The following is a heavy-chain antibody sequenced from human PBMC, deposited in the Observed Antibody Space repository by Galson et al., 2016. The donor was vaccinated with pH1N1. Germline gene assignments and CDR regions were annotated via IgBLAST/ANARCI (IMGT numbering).Heavy chain of an antibody. J-gene: IGHJ4*02. CDR2: ISWNSGSI. D-gene: IGHD3-3*01. CDR3: AKVEGFWSGDYTD. CDR1: GFTFDDYG. Sequence: SLRLSCAASGFTFDDYGMHWVRQAPGKGLEWVSGISWNSGSIGYADSVKGRFTISRDNAKNSLYLQMNSLRAEDTALYYCAKVEGFWSGDYTDWGQGTLVTVSS. V-gene: IGHV3-9*01.